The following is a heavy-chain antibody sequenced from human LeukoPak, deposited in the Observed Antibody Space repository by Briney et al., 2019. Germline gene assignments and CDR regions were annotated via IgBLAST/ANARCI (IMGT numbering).Heavy chain of an antibody. D-gene: IGHD7-27*01. CDR2: IIPILGIA. Sequence: GASVKVSCKASGGTFSSYAISWVRQAPGQGLEWMGRIIPILGIANYAQKFQARVTITADKSTSTAYMELSSLRSEDTAVYYCARLTGRNDYWGQGTLVTVSS. CDR3: ARLTGRNDY. J-gene: IGHJ4*02. CDR1: GGTFSSYA. V-gene: IGHV1-69*04.